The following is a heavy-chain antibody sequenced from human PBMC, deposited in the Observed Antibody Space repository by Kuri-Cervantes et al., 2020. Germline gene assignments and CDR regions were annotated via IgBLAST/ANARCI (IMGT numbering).Heavy chain of an antibody. CDR3: AKDVGYYDSSGYYSWGYFQH. CDR2: ISYDGSNK. J-gene: IGHJ1*01. CDR1: GCTFSSYG. D-gene: IGHD3-22*01. V-gene: IGHV3-30*18. Sequence: GESLKISCAASGCTFSSYGMHWVRQAPGKGLEWVAVISYDGSNKYYTDSVKGRFTISRDNSKNTLYLQMNSLRAEDTAVYYCAKDVGYYDSSGYYSWGYFQHWGQGTLVTVSS.